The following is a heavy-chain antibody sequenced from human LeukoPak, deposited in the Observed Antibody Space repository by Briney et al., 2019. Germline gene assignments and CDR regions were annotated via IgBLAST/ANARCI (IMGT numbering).Heavy chain of an antibody. Sequence: GGSLRLSCAASGFTFSSYGMSWVRQAPGKGLEWVSAISGSGGSTYYADSVKGRFTISRDNSKNTLYLQMNSLRAEDTAVYYCAKESLVKQWLVLYYFDYWGQGTLVTVSS. V-gene: IGHV3-23*01. CDR3: AKESLVKQWLVLYYFDY. CDR2: ISGSGGST. D-gene: IGHD6-19*01. CDR1: GFTFSSYG. J-gene: IGHJ4*02.